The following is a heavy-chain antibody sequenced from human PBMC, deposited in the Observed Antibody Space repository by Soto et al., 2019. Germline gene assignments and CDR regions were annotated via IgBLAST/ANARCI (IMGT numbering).Heavy chain of an antibody. Sequence: QTLLPSCAISWDSVSSNSAAWNWIRLSPSRGLEWLGRTYYSSKWYSFYAPSVKSRITINPDTSKNQFSLQLNSVAPDDTALYNWAGGPGSQRPWGEGTLDNV. V-gene: IGHV6-1*01. J-gene: IGHJ5*02. D-gene: IGHD1-1*01. CDR3: AGGPGSQRP. CDR2: TYYSSKWYS. CDR1: WDSVSSNSAA.